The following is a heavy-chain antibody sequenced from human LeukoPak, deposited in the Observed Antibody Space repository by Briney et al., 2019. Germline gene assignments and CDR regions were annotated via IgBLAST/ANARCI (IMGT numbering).Heavy chain of an antibody. CDR3: ARGWGYCSGGSCYFDY. CDR2: IYHSGST. D-gene: IGHD2-15*01. CDR1: GGSISSSNW. V-gene: IGHV4-4*02. Sequence: SETLSLTCAVSGGSISSSNWWSWVRQPPGKGLEWIGEIYHSGSTNYNPSLKSRVTISVDKSKNQFSLKLSSVTAADTAVYYCARGWGYCSGGSCYFDYWCQGTLVTVSS. J-gene: IGHJ4*02.